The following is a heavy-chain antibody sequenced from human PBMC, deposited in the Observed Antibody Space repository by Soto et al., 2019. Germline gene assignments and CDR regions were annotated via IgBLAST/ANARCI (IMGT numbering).Heavy chain of an antibody. CDR1: GFTFSNAW. CDR3: TTTYVLLWFGAATWFYT. Sequence: GGSLRLACAASGFTFSNAWRSWVRQAPWKGLEWVGRIKSKTDGGTTDYAAPVKGRFTISRDDSKNTLYLQMNSLKTEDTAVYYCTTTYVLLWFGAATWFYTWGQGTLVPVSA. V-gene: IGHV3-15*01. CDR2: IKSKTDGGTT. J-gene: IGHJ5*02. D-gene: IGHD3-10*01.